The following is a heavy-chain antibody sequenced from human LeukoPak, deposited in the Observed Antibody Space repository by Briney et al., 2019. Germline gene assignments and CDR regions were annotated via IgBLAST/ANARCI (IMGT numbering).Heavy chain of an antibody. J-gene: IGHJ5*02. D-gene: IGHD5-18*01. Sequence: SVKVPCKASGGTFSSYAISWVRQAPGQGLEWMGGIIPIFGTANYAQKFQGRVTITADESTSTAYMELSSLRSEDTAVYYCARTGFRGYSYGYNWFDPWGQGTLVTVSS. CDR3: ARTGFRGYSYGYNWFDP. CDR2: IIPIFGTA. CDR1: GGTFSSYA. V-gene: IGHV1-69*13.